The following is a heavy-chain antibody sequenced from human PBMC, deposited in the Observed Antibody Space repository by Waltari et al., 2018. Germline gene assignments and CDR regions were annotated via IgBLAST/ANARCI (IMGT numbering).Heavy chain of an antibody. J-gene: IGHJ3*02. V-gene: IGHV1-69-2*01. CDR3: ATGGLLWFGELWDAFDI. CDR1: GYTFTDYY. CDR2: CDPEDGET. D-gene: IGHD3-10*01. Sequence: EVQLVQSGAEVKKPGATVKISCKAAGYTFTDYYMHWVQQAPGKGLEWMGRCDPEDGETIYAEKFQVRVTITADTSTDTAYMELSSLRSEDTAVYYCATGGLLWFGELWDAFDIWGQGTMVTVSS.